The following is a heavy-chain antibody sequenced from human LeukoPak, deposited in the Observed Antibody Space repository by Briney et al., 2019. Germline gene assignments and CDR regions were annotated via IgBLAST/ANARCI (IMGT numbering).Heavy chain of an antibody. CDR2: ISSSSTYI. J-gene: IGHJ4*02. CDR1: GFTFSSYA. CDR3: AREGYSAYGLDY. Sequence: GGSLRLSCAASGFTFSSYAMSWVRQAPGKGLEWVSSISSSSTYISYADSVKGRFTISRDNAKNSLDLQMDSLRVEDTAVYYCAREGYSAYGLDYWGQGTLVTVSS. D-gene: IGHD5-12*01. V-gene: IGHV3-21*01.